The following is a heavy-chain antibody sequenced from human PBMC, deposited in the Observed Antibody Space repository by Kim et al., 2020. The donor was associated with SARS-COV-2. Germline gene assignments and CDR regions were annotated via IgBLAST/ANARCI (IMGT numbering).Heavy chain of an antibody. Sequence: SETLSLTCTVSGGSISSSSYYWGWIRQPPGKGLEWIGSIYYSGSTYYNPSLKSRVTISVDTSKNQFSLKLSSVTAADTAVYYCARDPGIAVAGRAVGYWGQGTLVTVSS. D-gene: IGHD6-19*01. V-gene: IGHV4-39*07. J-gene: IGHJ4*02. CDR1: GGSISSSSYY. CDR2: IYYSGST. CDR3: ARDPGIAVAGRAVGY.